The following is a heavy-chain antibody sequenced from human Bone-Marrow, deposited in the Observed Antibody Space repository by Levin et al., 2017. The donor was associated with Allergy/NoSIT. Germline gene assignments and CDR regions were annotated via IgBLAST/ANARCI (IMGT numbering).Heavy chain of an antibody. J-gene: IGHJ4*02. CDR3: AAQTPGIGHS. D-gene: IGHD6-13*01. CDR1: GFTVSNNY. V-gene: IGHV3-53*01. CDR2: IYSGGNT. Sequence: GGSLRLSCAASGFTVSNNYMKWVRQAPGKGLEWVSLIYSGGNTFYADSVKGRFTIPRDNSKNTLYLQMNSLRADDTAVYYCAAQTPGIGHSWGQGTLVTVSS.